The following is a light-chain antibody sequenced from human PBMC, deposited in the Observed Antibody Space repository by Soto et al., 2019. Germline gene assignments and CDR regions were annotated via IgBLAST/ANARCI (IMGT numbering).Light chain of an antibody. V-gene: IGKV3-20*01. CDR1: QSVSSIS. CDR3: QQYGSSSWT. J-gene: IGKJ1*01. Sequence: EIVLTQSPGTLSLSPGERANLSCRASQSVSSISLAWYQQKPGQAPRLLMYGASSRATGIPDRFSGSGSGTDFPLTISRLEREDSAVYYCQQYGSSSWTFGQGTKVEIK. CDR2: GAS.